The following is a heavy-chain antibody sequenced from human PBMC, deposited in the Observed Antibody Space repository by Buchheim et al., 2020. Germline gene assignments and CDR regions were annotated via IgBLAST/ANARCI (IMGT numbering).Heavy chain of an antibody. V-gene: IGHV3-21*01. Sequence: EVQLVESGGGLVKPGGSLRLSCAASGFTFSSYSMNWVRQAPGKGLEWVSSISSSSSYIYYADSVKGRFTISRDNAKNSLYLQMNSLRAEDTAVYYCARGTYYDFWSGYYTGMADGMDVWGQGTT. CDR3: ARGTYYDFWSGYYTGMADGMDV. CDR2: ISSSSSYI. CDR1: GFTFSSYS. D-gene: IGHD3-3*01. J-gene: IGHJ6*02.